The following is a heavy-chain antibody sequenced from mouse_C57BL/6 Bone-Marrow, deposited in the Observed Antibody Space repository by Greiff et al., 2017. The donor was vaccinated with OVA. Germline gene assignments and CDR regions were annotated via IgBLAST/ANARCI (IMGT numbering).Heavy chain of an antibody. D-gene: IGHD4-1*01. V-gene: IGHV5-16*01. CDR1: GFTFSDYY. Sequence: EVKLVESEGGLVQPGSSMKLSCTASGFTFSDYYMAWVRQVPEKGLEWVANINYDGSSTYYLDSLKSRFIISRDNAKNILYLQSSSLKSEDTATYYGARDRANWGYFDYWGQGTTRTVSS. CDR3: ARDRANWGYFDY. J-gene: IGHJ2*01. CDR2: INYDGSST.